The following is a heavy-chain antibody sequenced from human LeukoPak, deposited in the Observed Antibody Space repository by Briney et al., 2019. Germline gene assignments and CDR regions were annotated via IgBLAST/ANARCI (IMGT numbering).Heavy chain of an antibody. J-gene: IGHJ4*02. CDR1: GFTLRASA. V-gene: IGHV3-23*01. D-gene: IGHD2-2*01. CDR3: AHCSSTSCYYFDY. CDR2: ISGSRGST. Sequence: GGPLRLSCTVSGFTLRASALSWGGKAPGKGRRWVSVISGSRGSTYYADSAKGRFTISRDNSKNTLYLQMNSLRAEDTAVYYCAHCSSTSCYYFDYWGQGTLVTVSS.